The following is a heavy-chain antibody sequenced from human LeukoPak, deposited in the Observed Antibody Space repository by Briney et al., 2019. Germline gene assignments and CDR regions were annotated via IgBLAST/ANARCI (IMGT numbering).Heavy chain of an antibody. CDR1: GFTVSSNY. J-gene: IGHJ4*02. D-gene: IGHD1-26*01. V-gene: IGHV3-53*01. CDR2: IYSGGST. Sequence: GGPLRLSCAASGFTVSSNYMSWVRQAPGKGLEWVSVIYSGGSTYYADSVKGRFTISRDNSKNTLYLQMNSLRAEDTAVYYCARYRYSGSYPLDYWGQGTLVTVSS. CDR3: ARYRYSGSYPLDY.